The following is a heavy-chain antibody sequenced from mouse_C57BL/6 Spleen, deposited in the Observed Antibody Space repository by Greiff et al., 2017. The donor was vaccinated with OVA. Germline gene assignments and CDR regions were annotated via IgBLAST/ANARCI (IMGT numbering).Heavy chain of an antibody. CDR3: AREAYRGFAY. Sequence: VHVKQSGPVLVKPGASVKMSCKASGYTFTDYYMNWVKQSHGKSLEWIGVINPYNGGTSYNQKFKGKATLTVDKSSSTAYMELNSLTSEDSAVYYCAREAYRGFAYWGQGTLVTVSA. CDR1: GYTFTDYY. D-gene: IGHD2-14*01. V-gene: IGHV1-19*01. J-gene: IGHJ3*01. CDR2: INPYNGGT.